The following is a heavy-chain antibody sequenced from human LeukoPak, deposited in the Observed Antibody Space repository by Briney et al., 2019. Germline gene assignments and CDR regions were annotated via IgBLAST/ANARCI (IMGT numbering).Heavy chain of an antibody. V-gene: IGHV3-23*01. Sequence: GGSLRLSCAASGFTFSSYGMSWVRQAPGKGLEWVSAISGSGGTTYYADSVKGRFTISRDNSMNTLYLQMNSLRAEDTAVYYCARDYGGSSPFDYWGQGTLVTVSS. CDR1: GFTFSSYG. J-gene: IGHJ4*02. D-gene: IGHD4-23*01. CDR3: ARDYGGSSPFDY. CDR2: ISGSGGTT.